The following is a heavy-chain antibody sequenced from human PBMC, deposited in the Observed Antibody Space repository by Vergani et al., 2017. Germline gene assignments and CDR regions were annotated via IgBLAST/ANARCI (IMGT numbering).Heavy chain of an antibody. CDR1: GYTFTTFA. D-gene: IGHD6-13*01. CDR2: INPGNGNI. Sequence: QVQLVQSGAEVKKPGASVKVSCKASGYTFTTFAVHWVRQAPGQRLEWMAWINPGNGNIKYSQKFQGRVTITRDTSASTAYMELSSLRSEDTAVYYCAREIITAVGTRLSYFDYWGQGTLVTVSS. CDR3: AREIITAVGTRLSYFDY. V-gene: IGHV1-3*01. J-gene: IGHJ4*02.